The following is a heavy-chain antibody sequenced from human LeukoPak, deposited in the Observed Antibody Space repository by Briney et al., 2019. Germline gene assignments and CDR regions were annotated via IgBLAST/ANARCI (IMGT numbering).Heavy chain of an antibody. CDR1: EFTFSSYW. Sequence: GGSLRLSCAASEFTFSSYWMSWVRQAPGKGLEWVANIKQDGGQIYYLESVKGRFTVSRGNAKNSLYLQMNSLRAEDTAVYYCARLGARQMLEYWGQGTLVTVSS. D-gene: IGHD4-17*01. J-gene: IGHJ4*02. CDR3: ARLGARQMLEY. CDR2: IKQDGGQI. V-gene: IGHV3-7*01.